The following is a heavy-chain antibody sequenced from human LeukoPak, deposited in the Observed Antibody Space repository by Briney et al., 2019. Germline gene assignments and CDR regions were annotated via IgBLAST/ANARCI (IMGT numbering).Heavy chain of an antibody. CDR2: IIPIFGTA. V-gene: IGHV1-69*13. CDR3: ARFAVHRRLAVNGQFGLDY. D-gene: IGHD6-19*01. CDR1: GGTFSSYA. J-gene: IGHJ4*02. Sequence: SVKVSCKASGGTFSSYAISWVRQAPGQGLEWMGGIIPIFGTANYAQKFQGRVTITADESTSTAYMELSSLRSEDTAVYYCARFAVHRRLAVNGQFGLDYWGQGTLVTVSS.